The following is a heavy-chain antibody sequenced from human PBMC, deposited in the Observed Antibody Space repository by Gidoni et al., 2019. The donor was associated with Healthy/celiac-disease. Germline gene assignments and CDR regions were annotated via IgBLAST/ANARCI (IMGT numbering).Heavy chain of an antibody. V-gene: IGHV3-23*01. D-gene: IGHD3-3*01. CDR3: AKDLTTPPYDVWSGYPTAPR. J-gene: IGHJ4*02. CDR2: SRGIGGST. CDR1: GFTFSSSS. Sequence: EVQLLESGGGFVQPGGSLRLSCAASGFTFSSSSMRWVRQATVKGLEWFASSRGIGGSTYYADSVKGRFTISRDNSKNTLYLQMNSLRAEDTAVYYCAKDLTTPPYDVWSGYPTAPRWGQGTLVTVSS.